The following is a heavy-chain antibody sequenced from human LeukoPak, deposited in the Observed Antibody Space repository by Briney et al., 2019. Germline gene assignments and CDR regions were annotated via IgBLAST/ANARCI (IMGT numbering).Heavy chain of an antibody. CDR2: ISSSSSTI. J-gene: IGHJ4*02. V-gene: IGHV3-48*04. D-gene: IGHD1-26*01. Sequence: GGSLRLSCAASGFTFSSCSMNWVRQAPGKGLEWVSYISSSSSTIYYADSVKGRFTTSRDNAKNSLYLQMNSLRAEDTAVYYCARATTYAFDYWGQGTLVTVSS. CDR1: GFTFSSCS. CDR3: ARATTYAFDY.